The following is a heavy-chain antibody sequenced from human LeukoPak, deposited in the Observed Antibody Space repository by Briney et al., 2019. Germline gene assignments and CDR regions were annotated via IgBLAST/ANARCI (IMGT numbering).Heavy chain of an antibody. CDR1: GFTFSTYG. CDR3: AKGAVYSITWDGGSAFDI. Sequence: GESLKISCVASGFTFSTYGMSWVRQAPGKGLEWVSAISGSADTIYYADSVKGRFTISRDNSKNALYLQMYSLRAEDTAIYYCAKGAVYSITWDGGSAFDIWGQGTMVTVSS. CDR2: ISGSADTI. D-gene: IGHD6-13*01. J-gene: IGHJ3*02. V-gene: IGHV3-23*01.